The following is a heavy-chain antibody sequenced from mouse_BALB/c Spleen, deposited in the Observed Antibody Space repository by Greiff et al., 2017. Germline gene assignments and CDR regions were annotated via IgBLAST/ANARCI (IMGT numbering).Heavy chain of an antibody. V-gene: IGHV5-9-4*01. D-gene: IGHD1-1*01. CDR2: ISSGGSYT. CDR1: GFTFSSYA. Sequence: EVQGVESGGGLVKPGGSLKLSCAASGFTFSSYAMSWVRQSPEKRLEWVAEISSGGSYTYYPDTVTGRFTISRDNAKNTLYLEMSSLRSEDTAMYYCARDRGYYGSRSAWFAYWGQGTLVTVSA. J-gene: IGHJ3*01. CDR3: ARDRGYYGSRSAWFAY.